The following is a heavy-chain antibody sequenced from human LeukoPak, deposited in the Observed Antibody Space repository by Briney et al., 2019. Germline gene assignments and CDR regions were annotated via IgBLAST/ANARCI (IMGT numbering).Heavy chain of an antibody. CDR3: ARRGPRSGSSGYRYFDL. CDR2: VYHGDSDT. Sequence: GESLKISCKGSGYNFSTYWIGWVRQMPGKGLEWMGIVYHGDSDTRYSPSFQGQVTISVDKSINTAYLQWSALKASDRAIYYCARRGPRSGSSGYRYFDLSGRGNLCTVSS. V-gene: IGHV5-51*01. D-gene: IGHD1-26*01. J-gene: IGHJ2*01. CDR1: GYNFSTYW.